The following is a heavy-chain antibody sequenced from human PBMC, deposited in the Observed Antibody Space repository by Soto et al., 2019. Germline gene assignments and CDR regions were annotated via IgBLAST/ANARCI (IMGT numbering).Heavy chain of an antibody. V-gene: IGHV3-23*01. D-gene: IGHD3-22*01. Sequence: GGSLRLPCAASGFTFSSYGMNWVRQAPGKGLEWVSYISSSSGSIYYADSVMGRYTISRDYSKNTLYLQMNSMRAEDTAVYYSAAKRGYNYYYGMDVWGQGTTVTVSS. CDR1: GFTFSSYG. CDR2: ISSSSGSI. CDR3: AAKRGYNYYYGMDV. J-gene: IGHJ6*02.